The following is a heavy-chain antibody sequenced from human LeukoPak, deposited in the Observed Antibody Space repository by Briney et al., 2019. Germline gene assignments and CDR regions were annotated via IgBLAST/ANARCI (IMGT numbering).Heavy chain of an antibody. D-gene: IGHD3-3*01. CDR3: ARENYDFWSGIRGWYFDF. Sequence: SETLSLTCTVSGGSISSSSYYWGWIRQPPGKGLEWIGSIYYSGSTYYNPSLKSRVTISVDTSKNQFSLKLSSVTAADTAVYYCARENYDFWSGIRGWYFDFWGRGTLVTVSS. J-gene: IGHJ2*01. CDR1: GGSISSSSYY. V-gene: IGHV4-39*07. CDR2: IYYSGST.